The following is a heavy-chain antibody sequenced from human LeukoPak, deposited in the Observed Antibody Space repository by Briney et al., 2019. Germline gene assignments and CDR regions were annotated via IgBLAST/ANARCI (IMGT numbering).Heavy chain of an antibody. CDR3: ARVYYDSSGYRFDY. J-gene: IGHJ4*02. D-gene: IGHD3-22*01. CDR1: GFTFSSSA. V-gene: IGHV3-23*01. CDR2: ISNNGGYT. Sequence: GGSLRLSCAASGFTFSSSAMSWVRQAPGKGLEWVSAISNNGGYTYYADSVQGRFTISRDNSKSTLCLQMNSLRAEDAAVYYCARVYYDSSGYRFDYWGQGTLVTVSS.